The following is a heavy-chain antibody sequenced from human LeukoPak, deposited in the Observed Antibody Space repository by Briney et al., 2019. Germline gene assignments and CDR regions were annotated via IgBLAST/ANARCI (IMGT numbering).Heavy chain of an antibody. CDR1: GFTFSSYA. Sequence: GGSLRLSCAASGFTFSSYAMSWVRQAPGKGLEWVSGISGSGDSTYYADSVKGRFTISRGNSKNTLYLQMNSLRAEDTAVYYCAKEYALLWFGELLEALDYWGQGTLVTVSS. J-gene: IGHJ4*02. CDR2: ISGSGDST. V-gene: IGHV3-23*01. CDR3: AKEYALLWFGELLEALDY. D-gene: IGHD3-10*01.